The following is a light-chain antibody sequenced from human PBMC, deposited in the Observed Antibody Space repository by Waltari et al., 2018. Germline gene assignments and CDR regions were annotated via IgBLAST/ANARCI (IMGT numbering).Light chain of an antibody. CDR3: QQYYSTPS. Sequence: DIVMTQSPDSLAVSLGERATINCKLSETVLSTSNNKNYLAWYQQKPGQPPKMLLYWASTRESGVPDRFSGSGSRTDFTLSISSLQAEDVAIYFCQQYYSTPSFGQGTRLEIK. J-gene: IGKJ5*01. CDR2: WAS. V-gene: IGKV4-1*01. CDR1: ETVLSTSNNKNY.